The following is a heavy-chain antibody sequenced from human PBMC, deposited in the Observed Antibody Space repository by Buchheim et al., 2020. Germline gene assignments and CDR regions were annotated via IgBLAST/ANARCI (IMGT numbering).Heavy chain of an antibody. CDR3: ARDHYDFWSGSGYGMDV. D-gene: IGHD3-3*01. V-gene: IGHV3-48*03. CDR2: ISSSGSPI. J-gene: IGHJ6*02. Sequence: EVQLVESGGGLVQPGGSLRLSCAASGFTFSSYEMNWVRQAPGKGLEWVSYISSSGSPIYYADSVKGRFTISRDKAKNSMYLQMHSLRAEDTAVYYCARDHYDFWSGSGYGMDVWGQGTT. CDR1: GFTFSSYE.